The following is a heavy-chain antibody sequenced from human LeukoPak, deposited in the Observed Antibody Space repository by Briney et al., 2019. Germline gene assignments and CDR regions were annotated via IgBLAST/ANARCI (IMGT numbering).Heavy chain of an antibody. J-gene: IGHJ3*02. CDR3: ARADLKLLWFGESHPDAFDI. D-gene: IGHD3-10*01. Sequence: GSLRLSCAASGFTFSSYAMHWVRQAPGKGLEWVAVISYDGSNKYYADSVKGRFTISRDNSKNTLHLQMNSLRAEDTAVYYCARADLKLLWFGESHPDAFDIWGQGTMVTVSS. CDR2: ISYDGSNK. V-gene: IGHV3-30-3*01. CDR1: GFTFSSYA.